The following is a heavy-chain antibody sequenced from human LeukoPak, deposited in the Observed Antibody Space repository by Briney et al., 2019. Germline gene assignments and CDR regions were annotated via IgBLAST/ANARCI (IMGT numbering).Heavy chain of an antibody. J-gene: IGHJ4*02. V-gene: IGHV3-23*01. CDR2: TSGSADST. Sequence: PGGSLRLSCAASGFTFSSYWMHWVRQAPGKGLEWVSATSGSADSTHYADSVRGRFTISRDNSKNILYLQMNILRAEDTALYYCAKVADVYSVYYFDSWGPGTLVTVSS. CDR1: GFTFSSYW. CDR3: AKVADVYSVYYFDS. D-gene: IGHD2-21*01.